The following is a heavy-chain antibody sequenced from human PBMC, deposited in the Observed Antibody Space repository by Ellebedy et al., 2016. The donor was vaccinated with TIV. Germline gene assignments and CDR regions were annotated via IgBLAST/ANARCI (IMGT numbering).Heavy chain of an antibody. J-gene: IGHJ4*02. Sequence: SVKVSCXASGGTFSSYAISWVRQAPGQGLEWMGGIIPIFGTANYAQKFQGRVTITADKSTSTAYMELSSLRSEDTAVYYCARGVSGSYYSFDYWGQGTLVTVSS. CDR2: IIPIFGTA. V-gene: IGHV1-69*06. D-gene: IGHD3-10*01. CDR1: GGTFSSYA. CDR3: ARGVSGSYYSFDY.